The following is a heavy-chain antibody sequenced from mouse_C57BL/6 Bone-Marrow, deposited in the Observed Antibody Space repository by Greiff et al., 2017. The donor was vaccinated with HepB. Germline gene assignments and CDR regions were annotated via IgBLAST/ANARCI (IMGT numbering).Heavy chain of an antibody. J-gene: IGHJ4*01. CDR1: GFNIKDDY. V-gene: IGHV14-4*01. Sequence: EVQLQQSGAELVRPGASVKLSCTASGFNIKDDYMHWVKQRPEQGLEWIGWIDPENGDTEYASKFQGKATITADTSSNTAYLQLSSLTSEDTAVYYCTTGLLYYAMDYWGQGTSVTVSS. CDR2: IDPENGDT. CDR3: TTGLLYYAMDY. D-gene: IGHD1-1*01.